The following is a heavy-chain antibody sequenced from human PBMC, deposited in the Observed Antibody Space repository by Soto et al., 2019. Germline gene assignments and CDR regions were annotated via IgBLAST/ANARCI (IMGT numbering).Heavy chain of an antibody. CDR2: INPNSGGT. CDR3: ARGGDYYDSSGYYLDGMDV. Sequence: ASVKVSCKASGYTFTGYYMHWVRRAPGQGLEWMGWINPNSGGTNYAQKVQGRVTMTRDTSISTAYMELSRLRSDDTAVYYCARGGDYYDSSGYYLDGMDVWGQGTTVTVSS. D-gene: IGHD3-22*01. J-gene: IGHJ6*02. V-gene: IGHV1-2*02. CDR1: GYTFTGYY.